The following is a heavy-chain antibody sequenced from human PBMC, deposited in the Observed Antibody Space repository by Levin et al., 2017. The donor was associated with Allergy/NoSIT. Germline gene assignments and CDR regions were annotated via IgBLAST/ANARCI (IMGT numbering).Heavy chain of an antibody. CDR2: IIPIFGTA. J-gene: IGHJ4*02. Sequence: SVKVSCKASGGTFSSYAISWVRQAPGQGLEWMGGIIPIFGTANYAQKFQGRVTITADESTSTAYMELSSLRSEDTAVYYCARLPMAEYSSSSPDSYWGQGTLVTVSS. CDR3: ARLPMAEYSSSSPDSY. V-gene: IGHV1-69*13. CDR1: GGTFSSYA. D-gene: IGHD6-6*01.